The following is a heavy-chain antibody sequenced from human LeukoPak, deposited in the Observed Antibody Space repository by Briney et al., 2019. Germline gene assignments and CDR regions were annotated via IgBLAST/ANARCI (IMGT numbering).Heavy chain of an antibody. CDR3: ARDLSGSYTEFDY. Sequence: ASVKVSCKASGYTFTDNYMYWVRQAPGPGLEWMGWINPNSGGTNYAQKFQGRVTMTRDTSISTAYMELSRLKSDDTAVYYCARDLSGSYTEFDYWGQGTLVTVSS. CDR2: INPNSGGT. CDR1: GYTFTDNY. V-gene: IGHV1-2*02. D-gene: IGHD1-26*01. J-gene: IGHJ4*02.